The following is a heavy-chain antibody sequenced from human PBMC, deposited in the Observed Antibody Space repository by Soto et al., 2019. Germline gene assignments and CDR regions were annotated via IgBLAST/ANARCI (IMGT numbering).Heavy chain of an antibody. CDR1: GYTFTGYY. CDR2: INPNSGGT. Sequence: GASVKVSCKASGYTFTGYYMHWVRQAPGQGLEWMGWINPNSGGTNYAQKFQGWVTMTRDTSISTAYMELSRLRSDDTAVYYCARAGDRIAVAGIDYYYYGMDVWGQGTTVTVSS. CDR3: ARAGDRIAVAGIDYYYYGMDV. V-gene: IGHV1-2*04. D-gene: IGHD6-19*01. J-gene: IGHJ6*02.